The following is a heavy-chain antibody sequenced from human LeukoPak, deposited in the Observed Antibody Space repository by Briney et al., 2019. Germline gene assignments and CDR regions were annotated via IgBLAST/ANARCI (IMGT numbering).Heavy chain of an antibody. CDR1: GFTFSSYG. V-gene: IGHV3-30*02. D-gene: IGHD3-16*02. J-gene: IGHJ4*02. CDR3: AKVALRLGELSLDY. Sequence: GGSLRLSFAASGFTFSSYGMHWVRQAPGKGLEWVAFIRYDGSNKYYADSVKGRFTISRDNSKNTLYLQMNSLRAEDTAVYYCAKVALRLGELSLDYWGQGTLVTVSS. CDR2: IRYDGSNK.